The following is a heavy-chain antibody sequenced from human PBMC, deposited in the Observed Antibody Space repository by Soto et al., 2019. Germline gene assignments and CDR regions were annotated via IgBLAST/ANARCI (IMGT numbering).Heavy chain of an antibody. CDR2: IYWDDVK. J-gene: IGHJ4*02. Sequence: QITLKESGPTLVKPTQTLTLTCTLSGFSLSTSGVGVGWIRQSPGKALEWLAVIYWDDVKHYSPSLERRLTITKDTYESEVVLTMTNMDPVDTATYYCARKGSGDYALDYWGQGILVTVSS. V-gene: IGHV2-5*02. CDR1: GFSLSTSGVG. D-gene: IGHD4-17*01. CDR3: ARKGSGDYALDY.